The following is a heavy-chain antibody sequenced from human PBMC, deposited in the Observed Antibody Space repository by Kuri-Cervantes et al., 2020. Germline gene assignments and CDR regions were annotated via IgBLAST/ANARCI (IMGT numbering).Heavy chain of an antibody. V-gene: IGHV1-2*02. D-gene: IGHD3-10*01. CDR3: ARGRGWFGELIHY. J-gene: IGHJ4*02. Sequence: ASVKVSCKASGYAFTTYYIHWVRQAPGQGLEWMGWINPNSGGTNYAQKFQGRVTMTRDTSISTAYMELSRLRSDDTAVYYCARGRGWFGELIHYWGQGTLVTVSS. CDR2: INPNSGGT. CDR1: GYAFTTYY.